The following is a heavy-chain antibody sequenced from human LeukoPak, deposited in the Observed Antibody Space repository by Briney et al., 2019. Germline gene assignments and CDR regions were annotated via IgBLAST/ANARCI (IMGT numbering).Heavy chain of an antibody. J-gene: IGHJ4*02. D-gene: IGHD4-17*01. CDR2: IYSSGST. V-gene: IGHV4-4*07. CDR1: GGFVISYY. Sequence: SETLSLTCTVSGGFVISYYWTWIRQPAGRGLEWIGRIYSSGSTNYNPSLKSRVTMSVDPSKNQISLRLSSVPAADTAVYYCARGRDSGDQVYDSWGQGTLVTVSS. CDR3: ARGRDSGDQVYDS.